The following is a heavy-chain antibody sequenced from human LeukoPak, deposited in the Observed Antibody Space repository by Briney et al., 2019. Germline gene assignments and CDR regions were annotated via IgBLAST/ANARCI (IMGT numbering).Heavy chain of an antibody. D-gene: IGHD2-2*01. J-gene: IGHJ3*02. Sequence: PGGSLRLSCAASGFTFSSYGMHWVRQAPGKGLEWVAFIRYDGSNKYYADSVKGRFTISRDNSKNTLYLQMNSLRAEDTAVYYCAKGIVVVPAAMYYDAFDIWGQGTMVTVSS. CDR3: AKGIVVVPAAMYYDAFDI. V-gene: IGHV3-30*02. CDR1: GFTFSSYG. CDR2: IRYDGSNK.